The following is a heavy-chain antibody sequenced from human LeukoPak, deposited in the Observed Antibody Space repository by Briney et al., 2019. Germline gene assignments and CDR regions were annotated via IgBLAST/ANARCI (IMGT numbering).Heavy chain of an antibody. CDR2: ISSSSSYI. J-gene: IGHJ4*02. V-gene: IGHV3-21*01. D-gene: IGHD4-17*01. CDR1: GFTFSSYS. CDR3: ARVKDGDSYFDC. Sequence: PGGSLRLSCAASGFTFSSYSMKWVRQAPGKGLEWVSSISSSSSYIYYADSVKGRFTISRDNAKNSLYLQMNSLRAEDTAAYYCARVKDGDSYFDCWGQGTLVTVSS.